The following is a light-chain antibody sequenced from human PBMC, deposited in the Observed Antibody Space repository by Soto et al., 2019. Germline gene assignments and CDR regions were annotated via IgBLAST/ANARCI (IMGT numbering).Light chain of an antibody. Sequence: EIVLTQTPATLSLSPGERATLSCRASQSVGSFLAWYQQKPGQAPRLLIYDASNRATGIPARFSASGSGTDFTLTMSSLESEDFAVYYCQQRTNWPLTFGGGTKVEIK. CDR3: QQRTNWPLT. CDR2: DAS. V-gene: IGKV3-11*01. J-gene: IGKJ4*01. CDR1: QSVGSF.